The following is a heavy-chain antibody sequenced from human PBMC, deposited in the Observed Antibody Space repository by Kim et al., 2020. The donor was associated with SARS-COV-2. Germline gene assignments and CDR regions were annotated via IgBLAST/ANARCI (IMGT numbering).Heavy chain of an antibody. D-gene: IGHD2-2*01. CDR3: ARMQPAAPYDAFDI. Sequence: GGSLRLSCAASGFTFSDYYMTWIRQAPGKGLEWLSYISISTTYTDYADSVKGRFTISRDNAKKSLYLQMNSLRAEDTALYYCARMQPAAPYDAFDIWGRGTMVTVSS. J-gene: IGHJ3*02. V-gene: IGHV3-11*03. CDR1: GFTFSDYY. CDR2: ISISTTYT.